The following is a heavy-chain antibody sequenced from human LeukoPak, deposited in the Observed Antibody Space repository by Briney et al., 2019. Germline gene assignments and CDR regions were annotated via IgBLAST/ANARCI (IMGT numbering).Heavy chain of an antibody. CDR1: GYTFTSYA. CDR3: TRGGPVAGTHKYFQH. J-gene: IGHJ1*01. D-gene: IGHD6-19*01. Sequence: ASVKVSCKASGYTFTSYAMNWVRQATGQGLEWMGWMNPNNGNTDYAQKFQGRVTLTRNTSISTAYMELSSLRSEDTAMYYCTRGGPVAGTHKYFQHWGQGTLVTVSS. CDR2: MNPNNGNT. V-gene: IGHV1-8*02.